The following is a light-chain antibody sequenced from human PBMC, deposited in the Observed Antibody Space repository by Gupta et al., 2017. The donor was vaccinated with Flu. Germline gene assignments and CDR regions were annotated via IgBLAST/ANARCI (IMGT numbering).Light chain of an antibody. CDR3: SSYTSSITVV. J-gene: IGLJ2*01. V-gene: IGLV2-14*01. CDR2: DVS. Sequence: QSALTQHASVSVSPGQAITISRTGTSSDVGDYNYVSWYQQHPGKAPKLMIYDVSNRPSGVSNRFSGSKSGNTASLTISGLQAEDEADYYCSSYTSSITVVFGAGTKLTVL. CDR1: SSDVGDYNY.